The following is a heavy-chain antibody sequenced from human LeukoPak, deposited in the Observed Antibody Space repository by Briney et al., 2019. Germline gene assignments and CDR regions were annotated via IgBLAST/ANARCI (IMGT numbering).Heavy chain of an antibody. D-gene: IGHD3-9*01. CDR2: LDPNSGGT. V-gene: IGHV1-2*06. J-gene: IGHJ4*02. Sequence: ASVKVSCKASGYTLTGYAMHWVRQAPGQGLEWVGRLDPNSGGTNYAQDFQGRVTITRDTSINTAYTELSRLRSDDTAKYYCTRDLTISGPIGIWGQGTLVTVSA. CDR3: TRDLTISGPIGI. CDR1: GYTLTGYA.